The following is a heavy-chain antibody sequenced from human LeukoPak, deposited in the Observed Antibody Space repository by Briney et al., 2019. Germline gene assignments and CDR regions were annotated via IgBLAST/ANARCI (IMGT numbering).Heavy chain of an antibody. CDR1: GFTFSNYV. V-gene: IGHV3-23*01. J-gene: IGHJ4*02. Sequence: PGGSLRLSCAASGFTFSNYVMNSVRQAPGKGLEWVSGISGNGGSTYYADSVKGRFTLSRDNSKNTLDLQMSSLRAEDTAVYYCAKALRYYDSSGYLNFDSWGQGTLVTVSS. D-gene: IGHD3-22*01. CDR2: ISGNGGST. CDR3: AKALRYYDSSGYLNFDS.